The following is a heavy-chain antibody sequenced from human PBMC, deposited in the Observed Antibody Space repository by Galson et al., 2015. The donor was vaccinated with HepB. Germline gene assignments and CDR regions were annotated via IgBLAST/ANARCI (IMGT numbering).Heavy chain of an antibody. D-gene: IGHD2-15*01. V-gene: IGHV4-61*02. CDR2: VYATGST. CDR3: AGFAWSIPLAEYFPL. CDR1: GGSLRSGNYY. J-gene: IGHJ1*01. Sequence: TLSLTCTVSGGSLRSGNYYWNWIRQSAGKGLEWIGRVYATGSTSYNPSLKSRVTISVDTSKNQFSLNLTSVTAADTAVYFCAGFAWSIPLAEYFPLWGQGTLVTVSS.